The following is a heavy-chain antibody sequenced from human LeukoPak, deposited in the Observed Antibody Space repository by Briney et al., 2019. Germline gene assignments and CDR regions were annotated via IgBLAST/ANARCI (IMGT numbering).Heavy chain of an antibody. CDR3: ARRASGSPFDP. CDR1: GGSISSSSYY. V-gene: IGHV4-39*01. D-gene: IGHD1-26*01. Sequence: PSETLSLTCTVSGGSISSSSYYWGGIRQPPGRGLGWIGSIYYSGSTHYNPSLKSRVTKSVNTSKNQLSLKLSSETAADTAVYYCARRASGSPFDPWGQGTLVTVSS. J-gene: IGHJ5*02. CDR2: IYYSGST.